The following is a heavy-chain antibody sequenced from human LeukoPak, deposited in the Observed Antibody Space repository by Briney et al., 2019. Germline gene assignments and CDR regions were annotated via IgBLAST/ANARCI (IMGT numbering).Heavy chain of an antibody. V-gene: IGHV3-23*01. CDR2: INRSGGTT. J-gene: IGHJ4*02. CDR3: AGNYDGSGSYYHKGYY. D-gene: IGHD3-10*01. Sequence: ETLSLTCAVYGGSFSGYYWSWIRQPPGKGLEWVSGINRSGGTTYYPESVKGRFTISREKSKNTQYLQMHSLRAEDTAVYYCAGNYDGSGSYYHKGYYRGQGTLVTVSS. CDR1: GGSFSGYY.